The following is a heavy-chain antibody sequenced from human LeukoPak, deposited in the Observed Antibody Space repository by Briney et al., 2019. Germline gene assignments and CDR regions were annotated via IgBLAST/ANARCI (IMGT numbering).Heavy chain of an antibody. CDR1: GGSISPYY. J-gene: IGHJ3*02. D-gene: IGHD3-22*01. CDR3: ARTYYYDDIGYYSDAFDI. CDR2: IDSSGST. Sequence: PSETLSLTCTVSGGSISPYYWTWIRQSPGKGLEWIGYIDSSGSTNYSPSLKSRVTMSVDTPNAQFSLRVPSVTAADTAVYYCARTYYYDDIGYYSDAFDIWGQGTMVTVAS. V-gene: IGHV4-59*08.